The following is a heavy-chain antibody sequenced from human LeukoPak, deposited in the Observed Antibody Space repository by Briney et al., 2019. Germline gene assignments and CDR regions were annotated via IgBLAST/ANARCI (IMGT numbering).Heavy chain of an antibody. Sequence: GASVKVSCKASGYTFTGYYMHWVRQAPGQGLEWMGWINPNSGGTNYAQKFQGRVAMTRDTSINTAYLELSSLISDDTAVYYCARGAVRDSWGQGTLIVVSS. D-gene: IGHD6-6*01. J-gene: IGHJ4*02. CDR1: GYTFTGYY. CDR3: ARGAVRDS. V-gene: IGHV1-2*02. CDR2: INPNSGGT.